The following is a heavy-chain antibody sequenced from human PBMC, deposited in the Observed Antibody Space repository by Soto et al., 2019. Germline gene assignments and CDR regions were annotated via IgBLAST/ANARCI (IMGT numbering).Heavy chain of an antibody. V-gene: IGHV1-69*13. CDR2: IIPIFGTA. Sequence: SVKVSCKASGGTFSSYAISWVREAPGQGLEWMGGIIPIFGTANYAQKFQGRVTITADESTSTAYMELSSLRSEDTAVYYCARLVWVPAYRSYYYGMDVWGQGTTVTVSS. CDR3: ARLVWVPAYRSYYYGMDV. J-gene: IGHJ6*02. D-gene: IGHD2-2*01. CDR1: GGTFSSYA.